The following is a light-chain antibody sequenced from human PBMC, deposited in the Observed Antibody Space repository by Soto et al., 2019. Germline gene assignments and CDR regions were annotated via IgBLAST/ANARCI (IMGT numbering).Light chain of an antibody. CDR2: DAS. V-gene: IGKV1-5*01. CDR1: QSISSW. Sequence: DIQMTQSAATLSASVGDRVTITWRASQSISSWLAWYQQKPGKAPKLLIYDASSLESGVPSRFSGSGSGTEFTLTISSLQPHDFATYYCQQYNSYSRWTFGQGTKVDIK. J-gene: IGKJ1*01. CDR3: QQYNSYSRWT.